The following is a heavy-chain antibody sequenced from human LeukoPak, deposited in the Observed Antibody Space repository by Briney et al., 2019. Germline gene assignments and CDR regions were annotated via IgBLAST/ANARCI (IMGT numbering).Heavy chain of an antibody. D-gene: IGHD2/OR15-2a*01. CDR1: GYTFTGYH. CDR2: INPYSGDT. Sequence: ASVKVSCKASGYTFTGYHIHWVRQAPGQGLEWMGRINPYSGDTNFAQKFQGRVTMTRDTSITTAYMDLSSLTPDDTAVYFCARDVLRTNVTTTSYYYYMDVWGKGTTVTVSS. V-gene: IGHV1-2*06. CDR3: ARDVLRTNVTTTSYYYYMDV. J-gene: IGHJ6*03.